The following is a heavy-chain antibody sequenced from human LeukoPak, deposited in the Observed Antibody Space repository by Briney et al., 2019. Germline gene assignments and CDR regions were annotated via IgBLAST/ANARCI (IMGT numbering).Heavy chain of an antibody. D-gene: IGHD3-3*01. CDR3: ARPFWSGYYEYFQH. CDR2: INHSGST. V-gene: IGHV4-34*01. J-gene: IGHJ1*01. Sequence: SETLSLTCAVYGRSFSGYYWSWIRQPPGKGLEWIGEINHSGSTNYNPSLKSRVTISVDTSKNQFSLKLSSVTAADTAVYYCARPFWSGYYEYFQHWGQGTLVTVSS. CDR1: GRSFSGYY.